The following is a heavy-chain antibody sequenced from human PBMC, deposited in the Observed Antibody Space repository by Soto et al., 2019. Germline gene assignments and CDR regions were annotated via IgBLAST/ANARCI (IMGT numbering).Heavy chain of an antibody. CDR2: IYYSGST. CDR1: GGSISSSSYY. J-gene: IGHJ4*02. CDR3: ARPAAGIPYFDY. D-gene: IGHD6-13*01. V-gene: IGHV4-39*01. Sequence: SETLSLTCTVSGGSISSSSYYWGWIRQPPGKGLEWIGSIYYSGSTYYNPSLKSRVTISVDTSKNQFSLKLSSATAADTDVYYCARPAAGIPYFDYWGQGTLVTV.